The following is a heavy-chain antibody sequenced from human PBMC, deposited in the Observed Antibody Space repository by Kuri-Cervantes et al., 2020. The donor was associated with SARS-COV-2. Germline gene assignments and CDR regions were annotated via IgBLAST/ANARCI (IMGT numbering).Heavy chain of an antibody. D-gene: IGHD1-26*01. Sequence: GGSLRLSCAASGFTSSSYSMNWVRQAPGKGLEWVSAIGTAGDTYYPGSVKGRFTISRENAKNSLYLQMNSLRAGDTAVYYCARGRVGRLDYWGQGTLVSVSS. V-gene: IGHV3-13*01. CDR2: IGTAGDT. J-gene: IGHJ4*02. CDR1: GFTSSSYS. CDR3: ARGRVGRLDY.